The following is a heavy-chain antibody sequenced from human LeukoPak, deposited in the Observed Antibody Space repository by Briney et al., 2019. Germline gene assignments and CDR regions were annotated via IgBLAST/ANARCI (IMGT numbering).Heavy chain of an antibody. V-gene: IGHV3-23*01. J-gene: IGHJ4*02. CDR3: AKSIWYSSSWYFDY. D-gene: IGHD6-13*01. CDR1: GFTFSTYA. Sequence: GGSLRLSCEASGFTFSTYAMTWVRQAPGKGLEWVSAISGSGGSTYYADSVKGRFTISSDNSQNTLYLQINSLRAEDTAGYYCAKSIWYSSSWYFDYWGQRTLVTVSS. CDR2: ISGSGGST.